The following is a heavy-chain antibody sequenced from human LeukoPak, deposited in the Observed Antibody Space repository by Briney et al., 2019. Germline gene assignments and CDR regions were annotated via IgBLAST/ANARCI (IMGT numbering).Heavy chain of an antibody. CDR1: GFTFDDYA. Sequence: GRSLRLSCAASGFTFDDYAMHWVRQAPGKGLEWVSGISWNSGSIGYAGSVKGRFTISRDNAKNSLYLQMNSPRAEDTALYYCAKGTLGSGWKPFDYWGQGTLVTVSS. D-gene: IGHD6-19*01. CDR2: ISWNSGSI. V-gene: IGHV3-9*01. CDR3: AKGTLGSGWKPFDY. J-gene: IGHJ4*02.